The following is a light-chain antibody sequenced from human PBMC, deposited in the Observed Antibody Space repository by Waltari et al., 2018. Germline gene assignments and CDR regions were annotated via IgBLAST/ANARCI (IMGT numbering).Light chain of an antibody. CDR2: DTS. Sequence: EIVLTQSPATLSLSPGERATLSCRASQTVDTYLAWYQQRPGQAPRLLISDTSNRATGIPDRFSGSGSETDFTLTISSLEPEDFAVYYCQQRRRWPLTFGGGSKVEI. J-gene: IGKJ4*01. V-gene: IGKV3-11*01. CDR3: QQRRRWPLT. CDR1: QTVDTY.